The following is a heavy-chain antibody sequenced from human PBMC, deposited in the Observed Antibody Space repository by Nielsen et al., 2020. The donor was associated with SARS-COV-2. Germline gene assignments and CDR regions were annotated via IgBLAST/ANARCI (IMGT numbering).Heavy chain of an antibody. D-gene: IGHD3-22*01. V-gene: IGHV4-61*05. CDR1: GGSISSSSYY. J-gene: IGHJ6*02. CDR3: ASYYYDSSGYNYGMDV. Sequence: SETLSLTCTVSGGSISSSSYYWSWIRQPPGKGLEWIGYIYYSGSTNYNPSLKSRVTISVDTSKNQFSLRLSSVTAADTAVYYCASYYYDSSGYNYGMDVWGQGTTVTVSS. CDR2: IYYSGST.